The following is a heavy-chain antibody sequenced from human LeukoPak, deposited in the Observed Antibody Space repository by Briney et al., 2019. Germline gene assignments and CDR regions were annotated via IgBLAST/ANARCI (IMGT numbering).Heavy chain of an antibody. D-gene: IGHD3-22*01. CDR2: IIPILGIA. Sequence: SVKVSCKASGGTFSSYAISWVRQAPGQGLEWMGRIIPILGIANYAQKFQGRVTITADKSTSTAYMELSSLRSEDTAVYYCARGLGIYYGSSGPRWFDPWGQGTLVTVSS. J-gene: IGHJ5*02. CDR1: GGTFSSYA. V-gene: IGHV1-69*04. CDR3: ARGLGIYYGSSGPRWFDP.